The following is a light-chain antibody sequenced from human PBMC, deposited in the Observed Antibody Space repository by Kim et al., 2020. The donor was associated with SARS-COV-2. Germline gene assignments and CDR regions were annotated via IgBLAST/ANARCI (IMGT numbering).Light chain of an antibody. V-gene: IGKV3-20*01. CDR3: QQYGGSPLYT. CDR1: QSVSSSY. CDR2: GAS. Sequence: SPGERATLTCRASQSVSSSYLAWYQQKPGQAPRLLIYGASSRATGIPDRFSGSGAGTDFTLTISRLEPEEFAVYYCQQYGGSPLYTFGQGTKLEI. J-gene: IGKJ2*01.